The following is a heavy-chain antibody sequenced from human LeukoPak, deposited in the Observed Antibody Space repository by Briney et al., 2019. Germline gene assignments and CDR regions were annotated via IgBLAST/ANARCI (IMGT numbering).Heavy chain of an antibody. CDR1: GDSISSDGHS. Sequence: PSETLSLTCGVSGDSISSDGHSWSWIRQPPGKGLEWVGYIYHSGAAYHHPSLKSRLALSVDTSNNQFPLRLRSVTAADTAVYYCVRGVGGEYFYFDRWGQGALVTVSA. CDR2: IYHSGAA. V-gene: IGHV4-30-4*07. D-gene: IGHD1-26*01. J-gene: IGHJ4*02. CDR3: VRGVGGEYFYFDR.